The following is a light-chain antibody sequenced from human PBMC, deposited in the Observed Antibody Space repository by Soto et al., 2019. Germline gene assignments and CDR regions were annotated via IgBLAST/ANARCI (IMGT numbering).Light chain of an antibody. J-gene: IGLJ1*01. CDR3: SSYSTTNILV. V-gene: IGLV2-14*01. CDR1: SSDVGGYNY. CDR2: EVS. Sequence: QSALTQPASVSGSPGQSITIACTGTSSDVGGYNYVSWFQQHPGKAPKLMISEVSNRPSGVSNRFSASKSGNTASLTISGLQSEDEADYYCSSYSTTNILVFGSGTKVTVL.